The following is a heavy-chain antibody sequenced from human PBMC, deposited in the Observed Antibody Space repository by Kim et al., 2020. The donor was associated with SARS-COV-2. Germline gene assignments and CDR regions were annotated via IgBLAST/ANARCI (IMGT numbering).Heavy chain of an antibody. Sequence: SETLSLTCTVSGGSISSSSYYWGWIRQPPGKGLEWIGSIYYSGSTYYNPSLKSRVTISVDTSKNQFSLKLSSVTAADTAVYYCASSGYYHYWGQGTLVTVSS. CDR1: GGSISSSSYY. CDR3: ASSGYYHY. J-gene: IGHJ4*02. CDR2: IYYSGST. D-gene: IGHD3-22*01. V-gene: IGHV4-39*01.